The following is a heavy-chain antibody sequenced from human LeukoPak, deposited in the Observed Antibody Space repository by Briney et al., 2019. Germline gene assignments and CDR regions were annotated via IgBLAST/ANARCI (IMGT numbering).Heavy chain of an antibody. J-gene: IGHJ4*02. D-gene: IGHD4-23*01. CDR1: GFSFNNYA. CDR2: ISTTGGST. Sequence: PGGSLRLSCAASGFSFNNYAMSWVRQAPGKGLEWVSAISTTGGSTYYADSMKGRFTISRDNSKNTLSLQMDSLRVEDTAVYYCAKDWTTVVTPKGYYFDSWGQGTLVTVSS. CDR3: AKDWTTVVTPKGYYFDS. V-gene: IGHV3-23*01.